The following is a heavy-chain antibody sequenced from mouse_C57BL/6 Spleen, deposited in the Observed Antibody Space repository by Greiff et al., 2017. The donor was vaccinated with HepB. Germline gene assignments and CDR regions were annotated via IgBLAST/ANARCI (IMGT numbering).Heavy chain of an antibody. D-gene: IGHD1-1*01. CDR1: GYTFTSYT. CDR2: INPSSGYT. J-gene: IGHJ4*01. V-gene: IGHV1-4*01. Sequence: QVQLQQSGAELARPGASVKMSCKASGYTFTSYTMHWVKQRPGQGLEWIGYINPSSGYTKYNQKFKDKATLTADKSSSTAYMQLSSLTSEDSAVYYCARGSGPYYAMDYWGQGTSVTVSS. CDR3: ARGSGPYYAMDY.